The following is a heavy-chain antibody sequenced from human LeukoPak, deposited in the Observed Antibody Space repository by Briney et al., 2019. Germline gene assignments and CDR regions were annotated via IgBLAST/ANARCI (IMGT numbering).Heavy chain of an antibody. V-gene: IGHV3-33*01. CDR1: GFTFSGYG. CDR3: ARGDVYSSSREVDY. J-gene: IGHJ4*02. Sequence: PGRSLRLSCAASGFTFSGYGMHWVRQAPGKGLGWVAVIWYDGSNKYYADSVKGRFTISRDNSKNTLYLQMNSLRAEDTAVYYCARGDVYSSSREVDYWGQGTLVTVSS. CDR2: IWYDGSNK. D-gene: IGHD6-6*01.